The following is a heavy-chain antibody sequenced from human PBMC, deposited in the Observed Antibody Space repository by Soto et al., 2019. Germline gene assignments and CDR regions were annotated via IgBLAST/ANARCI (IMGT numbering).Heavy chain of an antibody. CDR1: GGSFSGYY. V-gene: IGHV4-34*01. CDR3: ARVTGRYYYGMDV. J-gene: IGHJ6*02. CDR2: INHSGST. Sequence: QVQLQQWGAGLLKPSETLSLTCAVYGGSFSGYYWSWIRQPPGKGLEWIGEINHSGSTNYNPSLKSRVARSVDTSKSQLSLKLSSVTAADTAVYYCARVTGRYYYGMDVWGQGTTVTVSS.